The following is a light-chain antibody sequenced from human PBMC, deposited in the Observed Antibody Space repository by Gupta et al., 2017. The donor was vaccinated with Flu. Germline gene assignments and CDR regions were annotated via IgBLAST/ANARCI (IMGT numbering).Light chain of an antibody. CDR2: QVS. V-gene: IGKV2-30*01. J-gene: IGKJ1*01. CDR1: QNLVYSDGNTY. Sequence: VTLGPPSSISCTSTQNLVYSDGNTYLHWFQQRPGQSPRRLIYQVSYRDSGVPDRFSGSGSGTDFTLKISRVEAEDVGIYFCMQGAHWPWAFGQGTKVEIK. CDR3: MQGAHWPWA.